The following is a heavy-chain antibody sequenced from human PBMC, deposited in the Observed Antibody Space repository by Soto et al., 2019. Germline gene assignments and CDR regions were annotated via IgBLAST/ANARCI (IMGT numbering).Heavy chain of an antibody. V-gene: IGHV4-34*01. D-gene: IGHD3-9*01. CDR2: INHSGST. J-gene: IGHJ6*02. CDR3: ARTFYFGWLLPIYYYGMDV. CDR1: GGSFSGYY. Sequence: PSETLSLTCAVYGGSFSGYYWSWIRQPPGKGLEWIGEINHSGSTNYNPSLKSRVTISVDTSKNQFSLKLSSVTAADTAVYYCARTFYFGWLLPIYYYGMDVWGQGTTVNVSS.